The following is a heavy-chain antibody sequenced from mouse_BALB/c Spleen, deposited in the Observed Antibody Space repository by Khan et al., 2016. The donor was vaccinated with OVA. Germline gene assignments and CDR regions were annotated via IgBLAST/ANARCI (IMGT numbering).Heavy chain of an antibody. V-gene: IGHV1S132*01. CDR2: IYPGTGDT. J-gene: IGHJ2*01. CDR3: ARQGALDYFDY. Sequence: QVQLQQSGAELVKPGASVKMSCKTSGYTFTTYWIHWVKQRPGQGLEWIGWIYPGTGDTYYNQKFKDKATLTADKSSSTAYMQLSSLKSEDSAVYFCARQGALDYFDYWGQGTTVTVSS. CDR1: GYTFTTYW.